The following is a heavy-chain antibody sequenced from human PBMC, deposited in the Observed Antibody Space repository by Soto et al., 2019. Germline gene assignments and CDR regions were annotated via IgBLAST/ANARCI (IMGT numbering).Heavy chain of an antibody. Sequence: QVQLVESGGGVVQPGRSLRLSCAASGFPFTTYGMHWVREGPGKGLEWVAVMSYDGSNKFYADSVKGRFTISRDNSKNTLYLQMNSLRPEDTALYYCVGGQYYFDYRGQGTLVIVSS. D-gene: IGHD3-10*01. CDR1: GFPFTTYG. CDR3: VGGQYYFDY. CDR2: MSYDGSNK. V-gene: IGHV3-30*03. J-gene: IGHJ4*02.